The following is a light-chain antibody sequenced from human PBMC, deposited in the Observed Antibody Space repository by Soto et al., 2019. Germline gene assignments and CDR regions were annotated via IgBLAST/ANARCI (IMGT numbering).Light chain of an antibody. CDR2: LAS. CDR3: QQYNNWPLT. CDR1: QSVSNN. Sequence: EIVMTQSPATLSVSPGERATLSCRASQSVSNNLAWYQQKPGQTPRLLICLASTRATGIPARFSGSGSGTDFTLTISSLQSEDFAVYYCQQYNNWPLTFGGGAKVEIK. V-gene: IGKV3-15*01. J-gene: IGKJ4*01.